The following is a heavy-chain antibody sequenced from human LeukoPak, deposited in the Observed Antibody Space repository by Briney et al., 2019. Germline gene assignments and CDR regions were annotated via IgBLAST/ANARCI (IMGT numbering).Heavy chain of an antibody. CDR1: GGSISSYY. CDR3: ARGYSGSYYHYYYYMDV. D-gene: IGHD1-26*01. J-gene: IGHJ6*03. V-gene: IGHV4-59*01. CDR2: ICYSGST. Sequence: SETLSLTCTVSGGSISSYYWSWIRQPPGKGLEWIGYICYSGSTNYNPSLKSRVTISVDTSKNQFSLKLSSVTAADTAVYYCARGYSGSYYHYYYYMDVWGKGTTVTVSS.